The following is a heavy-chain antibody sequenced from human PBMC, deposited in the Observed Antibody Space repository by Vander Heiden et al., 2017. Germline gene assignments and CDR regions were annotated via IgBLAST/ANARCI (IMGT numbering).Heavy chain of an antibody. V-gene: IGHV3-21*01. CDR1: GFTFSSNS. J-gene: IGHJ4*02. Sequence: EVQLVESGGGLVKPGGSLRLSCAASGFTFSSNSMNWVRQAPGKGLELVSSISSSSSYIYYADSVKGRFNISRDNAKNSLYLQMNSLRAEDTAVYYCARDHKRYDYVWGSYRPYYFDYWGQGTLVTVSS. D-gene: IGHD3-16*02. CDR2: ISSSSSYI. CDR3: ARDHKRYDYVWGSYRPYYFDY.